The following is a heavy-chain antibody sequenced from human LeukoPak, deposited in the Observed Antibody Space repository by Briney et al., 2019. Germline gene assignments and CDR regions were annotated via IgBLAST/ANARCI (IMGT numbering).Heavy chain of an antibody. J-gene: IGHJ4*02. Sequence: GGSLRLSCAASGFTFSSYAMNWVRQAPGKGLEWVSAISVSGGSTYYADSVKGRFTISRDNSKNTLYLQMNSLRAEDTAVYYCAKRGAEVGATVAPGDYWGQGTLLTVSS. CDR3: AKRGAEVGATVAPGDY. V-gene: IGHV3-23*01. CDR2: ISVSGGST. CDR1: GFTFSSYA. D-gene: IGHD1-26*01.